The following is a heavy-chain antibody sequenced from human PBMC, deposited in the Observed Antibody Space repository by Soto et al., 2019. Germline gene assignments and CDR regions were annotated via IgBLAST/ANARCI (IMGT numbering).Heavy chain of an antibody. D-gene: IGHD3-22*01. V-gene: IGHV4-59*01. Sequence: SETLSLTCTVSGGSISSYYWSWIRQPPGEGLEWIGYIYYSGSTNYNPSLKSRVTISVDTSKNQFSLKLSSVTAADTAVYYCARSGLTYYYDSSGYQVDYWGQGTLVTVSS. J-gene: IGHJ4*02. CDR2: IYYSGST. CDR1: GGSISSYY. CDR3: ARSGLTYYYDSSGYQVDY.